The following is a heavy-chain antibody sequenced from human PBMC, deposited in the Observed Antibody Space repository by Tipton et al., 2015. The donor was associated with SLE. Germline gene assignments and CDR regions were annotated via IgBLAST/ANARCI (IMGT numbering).Heavy chain of an antibody. J-gene: IGHJ6*02. CDR3: AREWEGGMDV. D-gene: IGHD1-26*01. V-gene: IGHV4-39*02. CDR1: GGSISSSSYY. Sequence: TLSLTCTVSGGSISSSSYYWGWIRQPPGKGLEWIGSIYYSGSTYYNPSLKSRVTISVDTSKNQFSLKLSSATAADTAVYYCAREWEGGMDVWGQGTTVTVSS. CDR2: IYYSGST.